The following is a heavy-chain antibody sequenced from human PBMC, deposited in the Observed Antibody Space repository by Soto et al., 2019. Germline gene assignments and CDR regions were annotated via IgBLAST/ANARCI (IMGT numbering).Heavy chain of an antibody. J-gene: IGHJ4*02. CDR1: GSTFSSFW. CDR3: ARVRYGGNSYYFDY. Sequence: GGSLRLSWAASGSTFSSFWMSWVRQVPGRGLEWVANIKQDGSEKYYVASVKGRFTMSKDNVKNSLYLQMNSLRAEDTALYYCARVRYGGNSYYFDYWGQGTQVTVSS. CDR2: IKQDGSEK. V-gene: IGHV3-7*03. D-gene: IGHD4-17*01.